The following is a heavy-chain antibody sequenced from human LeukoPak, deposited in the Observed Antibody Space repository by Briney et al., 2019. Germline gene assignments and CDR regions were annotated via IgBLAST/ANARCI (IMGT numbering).Heavy chain of an antibody. D-gene: IGHD1-26*01. V-gene: IGHV3-7*01. CDR1: GFTFSSYW. J-gene: IGHJ4*02. CDR2: MNIDGSEK. Sequence: GGTLRLSCAASGFTFSSYWMGWVRQAPGKRLEWVANMNIDGSEKYYADSAKGRFTISRDNARNSVYLQMNSLRVEDTAVYYCARDPVEWELLLDYWGQGTLVTVSS. CDR3: ARDPVEWELLLDY.